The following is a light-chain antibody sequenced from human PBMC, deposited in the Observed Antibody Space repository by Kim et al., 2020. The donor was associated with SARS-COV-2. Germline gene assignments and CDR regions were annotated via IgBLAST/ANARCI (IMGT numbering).Light chain of an antibody. CDR1: QRVSSN. Sequence: GATAPHTCRGSQRVSSNYGWHQQKNGQAPRLLIYAATTRAAGTPARFSGSGAGTESTLTISSLHSEDFADYYCQQYNSWPTFGQGTRLEIK. V-gene: IGKV3D-15*01. CDR2: AAT. J-gene: IGKJ5*01. CDR3: QQYNSWPT.